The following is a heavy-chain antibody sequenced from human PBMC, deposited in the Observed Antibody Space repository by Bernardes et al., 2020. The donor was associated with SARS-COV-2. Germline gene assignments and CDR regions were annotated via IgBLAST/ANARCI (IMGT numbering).Heavy chain of an antibody. CDR1: GYTLTELS. J-gene: IGHJ5*02. D-gene: IGHD1-26*01. CDR3: ATQPPYSGSYYWWFDP. Sequence: ASVKVSCKVSGYTLTELSMHWERQAPGKGLEWMGGFDPEDGETIYAQKFQGRVTMTEDTSTDTAYMELSSLRSEDTAVYYCATQPPYSGSYYWWFDPWGQGTLVTVSS. CDR2: FDPEDGET. V-gene: IGHV1-24*01.